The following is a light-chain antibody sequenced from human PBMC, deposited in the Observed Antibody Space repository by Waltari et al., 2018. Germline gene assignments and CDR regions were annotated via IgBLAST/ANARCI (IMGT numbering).Light chain of an antibody. Sequence: SYRLTQPPSVSVPPAQTPRLTCSGHALPKHYSYWYQQKAGQAPVLVIYKDAERASGIPERFSGSSSGTTVTLTIRGAQAEDEADYYCQSADGSGAYRAFGGGTKLTVL. CDR3: QSADGSGAYRA. CDR1: ALPKHY. V-gene: IGLV3-25*03. CDR2: KDA. J-gene: IGLJ2*01.